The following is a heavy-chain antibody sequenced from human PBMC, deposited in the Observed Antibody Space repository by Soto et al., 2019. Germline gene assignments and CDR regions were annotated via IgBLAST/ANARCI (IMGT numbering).Heavy chain of an antibody. D-gene: IGHD3-9*01. V-gene: IGHV1-3*01. CDR1: GYTFTSYA. CDR2: INAGNGNT. Sequence: QVPLVQSGAEVKKPGASVKVSCKASGYTFTSYAMHWVRQAPGQRLEWMGWINAGNGNTKYSQKFQGRVTITRDTSASTAYMELSSLRSEDTAVYYCATIMEHYDILTGYSTFDYWGQGTLVTVSS. J-gene: IGHJ4*02. CDR3: ATIMEHYDILTGYSTFDY.